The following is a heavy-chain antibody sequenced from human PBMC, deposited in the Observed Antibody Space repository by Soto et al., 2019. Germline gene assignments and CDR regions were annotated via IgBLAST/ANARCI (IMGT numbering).Heavy chain of an antibody. J-gene: IGHJ6*02. Sequence: GGSLRLSCVGSGFTFEDNAMHWVRQAPGKGLEWVSGISWNSGEIGYGDFVKGRFTISRDNAKKPLYLEINSLRSEDTAVYYCAKDMAHYDFWGNNERGLEVWGQGTTVTVSS. D-gene: IGHD3-3*01. CDR1: GFTFEDNA. V-gene: IGHV3-9*01. CDR3: AKDMAHYDFWGNNERGLEV. CDR2: ISWNSGEI.